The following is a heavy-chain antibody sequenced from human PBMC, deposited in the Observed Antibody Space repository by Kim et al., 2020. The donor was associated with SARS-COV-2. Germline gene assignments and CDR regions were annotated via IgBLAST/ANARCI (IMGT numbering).Heavy chain of an antibody. CDR1: GFNFDSFA. Sequence: GGSLRLSCAASGFNFDSFAMNWVRRTPGKGLEWVSVISCDGRKKDYADSVKGRFTISRDNSKSTLYLEMNSLRVEDTALYYCARGNCYECMAQSDHYNGMDVWGPGTTGTVSS. J-gene: IGHJ6*02. CDR2: ISCDGRKK. D-gene: IGHD2-21*01. CDR3: ARGNCYECMAQSDHYNGMDV. V-gene: IGHV3-30-3*01.